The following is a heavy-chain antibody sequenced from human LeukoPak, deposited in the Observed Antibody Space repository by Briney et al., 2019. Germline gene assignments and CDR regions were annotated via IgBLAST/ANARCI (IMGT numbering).Heavy chain of an antibody. J-gene: IGHJ5*02. CDR2: IYYSGST. V-gene: IGHV4-59*01. Sequence: SETLSLTCTVSGGSISSYFWSWIRQPPGKGLEWIGYIYYSGSTNYNPSLKSRLTISVDTSKNQFSLKLSSVTAADTAIYYCAKGAGGFSYYNWFDPWGQGTLVTVSS. CDR3: AKGAGGFSYYNWFDP. D-gene: IGHD5-18*01. CDR1: GGSISSYF.